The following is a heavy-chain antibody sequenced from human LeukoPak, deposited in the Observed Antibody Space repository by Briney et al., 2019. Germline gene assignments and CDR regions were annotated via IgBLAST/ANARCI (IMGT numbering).Heavy chain of an antibody. Sequence: GGSLRLSCAASGFTFSDYYMSWIRQAPGKGLEGVSYISSSGSTIYYADSVRGRFTISRDNAKNSLHLQMNSLRVEDTAVYYCARDRDNWNYPDYWGQGTLVTVSS. CDR2: ISSSGSTI. V-gene: IGHV3-11*04. D-gene: IGHD2-15*01. CDR1: GFTFSDYY. J-gene: IGHJ4*02. CDR3: ARDRDNWNYPDY.